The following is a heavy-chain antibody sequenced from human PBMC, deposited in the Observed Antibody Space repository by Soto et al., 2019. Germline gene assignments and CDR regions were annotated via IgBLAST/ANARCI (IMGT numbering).Heavy chain of an antibody. D-gene: IGHD2-8*01. CDR2: IYHTGDT. CDR1: SYSISSGFF. J-gene: IGHJ5*02. Sequence: SETLSLTCVVSSYSISSGFFWAWIRQPPGKGLEWVGSIYHTGDTHYNPSLRSQVSMSVDTSKNQFSLRLTSLTAADTAVYFCARDTNSLDLWGRGXLVTVSS. V-gene: IGHV4-38-2*02. CDR3: ARDTNSLDL.